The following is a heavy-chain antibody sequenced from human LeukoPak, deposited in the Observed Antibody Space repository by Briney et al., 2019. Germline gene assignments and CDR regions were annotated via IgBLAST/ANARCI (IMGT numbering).Heavy chain of an antibody. D-gene: IGHD2-2*01. V-gene: IGHV1-69*13. CDR1: GGTFSSYA. J-gene: IGHJ3*02. Sequence: SVKVSCKASGGTFSSYAISWVRQAPGRGLEWMGGIIPIFGTANYAQKFQGRVTITADESTSTAYMELSSLRSEDTAVYYCASPPIVVVPAATYDAFDIWGQGTMVTVSS. CDR3: ASPPIVVVPAATYDAFDI. CDR2: IIPIFGTA.